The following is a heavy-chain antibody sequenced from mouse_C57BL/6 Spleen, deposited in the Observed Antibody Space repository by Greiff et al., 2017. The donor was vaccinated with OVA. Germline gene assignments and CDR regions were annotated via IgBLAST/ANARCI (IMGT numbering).Heavy chain of an antibody. CDR3: TRDQPNFFFDY. V-gene: IGHV5-9-1*02. CDR2: ISSGGDYI. D-gene: IGHD4-1*01. J-gene: IGHJ2*01. Sequence: EVQLQQSGEGLVKPGGSLKLSCAASGFTFSSYAMSWVRQTPEKRLEWVAYISSGGDYIYYADTVKGRFTISRDNARNTLYLQMSSLQSEDTAMDYCTRDQPNFFFDYWGQGTTLTVSS. CDR1: GFTFSSYA.